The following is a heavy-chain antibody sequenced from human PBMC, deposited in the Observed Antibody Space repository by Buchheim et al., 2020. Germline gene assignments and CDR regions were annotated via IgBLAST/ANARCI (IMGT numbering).Heavy chain of an antibody. Sequence: QVQLVESGGGVVQPWTSLRLSCVASGFTFRDNAMHWVRQAPGKGLEWVAMIWYDGTNKYYADSVKGRFTVSRDNAKNSLYLQMNSLRAEDTAVYYCARALLVRITMIHSAGNYGMDVWGQGTT. CDR2: IWYDGTNK. V-gene: IGHV3-33*01. CDR1: GFTFRDNA. J-gene: IGHJ6*02. D-gene: IGHD3-22*01. CDR3: ARALLVRITMIHSAGNYGMDV.